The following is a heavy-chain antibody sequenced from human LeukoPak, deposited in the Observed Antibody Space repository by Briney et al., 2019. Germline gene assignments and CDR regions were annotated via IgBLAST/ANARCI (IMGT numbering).Heavy chain of an antibody. Sequence: GESLQISCKGSGYSFTSYWSGWVRHMPGKGLEWMGIIYTGDSDTRYSPSLQGQVTISADKSISTAYLQWSSLKASDTGMYYCARFLVLRDILTGYFPYYFDHWGQGTLVTVSS. J-gene: IGHJ4*02. D-gene: IGHD3-9*01. CDR2: IYTGDSDT. CDR3: ARFLVLRDILTGYFPYYFDH. V-gene: IGHV5-51*01. CDR1: GYSFTSYW.